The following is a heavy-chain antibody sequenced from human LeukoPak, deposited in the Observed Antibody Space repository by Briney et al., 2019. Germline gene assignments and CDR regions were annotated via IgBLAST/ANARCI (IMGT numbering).Heavy chain of an antibody. V-gene: IGHV4-39*07. Sequence: SETLSLTCTVSGGSISSSSYYWGWIRQPPGKGLEWIGSIYYSGSTYYNPSLKSRVTISVDTSKNQFSLKLSSVTAADTAVYYCARLPLPRPRVARIQTAFDMDVWGKGTTVTISS. CDR3: ARLPLPRPRVARIQTAFDMDV. D-gene: IGHD5-18*01. CDR2: IYYSGST. CDR1: GGSISSSSYY. J-gene: IGHJ6*03.